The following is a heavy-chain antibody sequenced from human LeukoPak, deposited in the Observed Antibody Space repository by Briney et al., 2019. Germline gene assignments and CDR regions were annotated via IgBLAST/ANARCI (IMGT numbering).Heavy chain of an antibody. CDR1: GGTFSSYA. V-gene: IGHV1-69*05. CDR2: IIPIFGTA. D-gene: IGHD3-3*01. J-gene: IGHJ4*02. CDR3: ARGAYDFWSGSVDY. Sequence: GASVKVSCKASGGTFSSYAISWVRQAPGQGLEWMGGIIPIFGTANYAQKFQGRVTITTDESTSTAYMELSSLRSEDTAVYYCARGAYDFWSGSVDYWGQGTLVTVSS.